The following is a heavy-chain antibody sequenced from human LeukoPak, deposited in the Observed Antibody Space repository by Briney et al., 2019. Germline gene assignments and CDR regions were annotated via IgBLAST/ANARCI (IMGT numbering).Heavy chain of an antibody. D-gene: IGHD1-26*01. CDR3: ANLAGGSYVWIDY. CDR1: GFTFSSYA. V-gene: IGHV3-23*01. J-gene: IGHJ4*02. Sequence: PGGSLRLSCAASGFTFSSYAMSWVRQAPGKGLEWVSAISGSGGSTYYADSVKGRFTTSRDNSKNTLYLQMNSLRAEDTAVYYCANLAGGSYVWIDYWGQGTLVTVSS. CDR2: ISGSGGST.